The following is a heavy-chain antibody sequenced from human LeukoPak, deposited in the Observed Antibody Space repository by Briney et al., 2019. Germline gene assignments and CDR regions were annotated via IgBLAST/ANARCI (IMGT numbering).Heavy chain of an antibody. CDR2: IYDGGST. D-gene: IGHD4-17*01. CDR3: ARAWSGGDYDGLDY. CDR1: GGSISSSRYY. V-gene: IGHV4-39*07. J-gene: IGHJ4*02. Sequence: PSETLSLTCTVSGGSISSSRYYWGWIRQPPGKGLEWIGSIYDGGSTYYNPSLKSRVTISVDTSKNQFSLKLSSVTAADTAVYYCARAWSGGDYDGLDYWGQGTLVTVSS.